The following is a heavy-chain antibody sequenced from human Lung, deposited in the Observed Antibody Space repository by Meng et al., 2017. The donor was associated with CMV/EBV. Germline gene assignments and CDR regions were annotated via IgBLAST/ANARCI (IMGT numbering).Heavy chain of an antibody. CDR3: ARGIVYDFWSGTQGWFDP. Sequence: ASXXVSXKASGYTFTSYGISWVRRAPGQGLEWMGWISAYNGNTNYAQKLQGRVTMTTDTSTSTAYMELRSLRSDDTAVYYCARGIVYDFWSGTQGWFDPWXQGTLVTVSS. V-gene: IGHV1-18*01. CDR2: ISAYNGNT. D-gene: IGHD3-3*01. J-gene: IGHJ5*02. CDR1: GYTFTSYG.